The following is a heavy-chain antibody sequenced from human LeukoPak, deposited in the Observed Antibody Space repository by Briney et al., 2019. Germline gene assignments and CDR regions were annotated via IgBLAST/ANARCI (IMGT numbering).Heavy chain of an antibody. CDR1: GFTFSSYS. Sequence: PGGSLRLSCAASGFTFSSYSMNWVRQAPGKGLEWVSSISSSSSYIYYADSVKGRFTISGDNAKNSLYLQMNSLRSDDTAVYYCARDGYYGDYVLDYWGQGTLVTVSS. D-gene: IGHD4-17*01. V-gene: IGHV3-21*04. J-gene: IGHJ4*02. CDR3: ARDGYYGDYVLDY. CDR2: ISSSSSYI.